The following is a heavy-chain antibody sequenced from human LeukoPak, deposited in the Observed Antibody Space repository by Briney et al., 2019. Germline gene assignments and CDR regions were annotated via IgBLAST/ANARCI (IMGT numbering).Heavy chain of an antibody. Sequence: GGSLRLSCAASGFTFDDYGMSWVRQAPGKGLEWVSGINWNGGSTGYADSVKGRFTISRDNAKNSLYLQMNSLRAEDTAVYYCAKEGSIFGVVIRPYYFDYWGQGTLVTVSS. J-gene: IGHJ4*02. CDR3: AKEGSIFGVVIRPYYFDY. CDR1: GFTFDDYG. D-gene: IGHD3-3*01. V-gene: IGHV3-20*04. CDR2: INWNGGST.